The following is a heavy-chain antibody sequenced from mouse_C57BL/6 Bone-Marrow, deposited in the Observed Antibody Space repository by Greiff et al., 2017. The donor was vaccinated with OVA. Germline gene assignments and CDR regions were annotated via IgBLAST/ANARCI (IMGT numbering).Heavy chain of an antibody. V-gene: IGHV1-39*01. CDR2: INPNYGTT. CDR1: GYSFTDYN. J-gene: IGHJ2*01. Sequence: VQLQQPGPELVKPGASVKISCKASGYSFTDYNMNWVKQSTGKSLEWIGVINPNYGTTSYNQKFKGKATLTVDQSSSTAYMQLNSLTSEDSAFYYCARARGYSNYFDYWGQGTTLTVSS. D-gene: IGHD2-5*01. CDR3: ARARGYSNYFDY.